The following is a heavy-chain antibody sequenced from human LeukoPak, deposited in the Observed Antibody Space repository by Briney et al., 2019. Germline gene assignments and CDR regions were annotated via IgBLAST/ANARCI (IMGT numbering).Heavy chain of an antibody. V-gene: IGHV3-15*07. CDR1: GFISSNAW. CDR3: TTWEFDP. CDR2: IKSKTDDGTT. D-gene: IGHD1-26*01. Sequence: GGSLRLSCAASGFISSNAWTNWVRQAPGKGLEWVGRIKSKTDDGTTDYAAPVKGRFTISRDDSKNMLYLQMNSLKTEDTAVYYCTTWEFDPWGQGTLVTVSS. J-gene: IGHJ5*02.